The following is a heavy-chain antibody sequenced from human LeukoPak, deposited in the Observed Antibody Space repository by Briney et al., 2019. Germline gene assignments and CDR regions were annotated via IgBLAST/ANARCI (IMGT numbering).Heavy chain of an antibody. CDR3: ARDWITGTGDAFDI. CDR1: GGSISSFC. CDR2: IYYSGNT. D-gene: IGHD1-7*01. V-gene: IGHV4-59*01. J-gene: IGHJ3*02. Sequence: PSETLSLACTVSGGSISSFCWGWIRQPPGKGLEWIGYIYYSGNTNYSPSLKSRVTMSVDTSKNQFSLKLSSVTAADTAVYYCARDWITGTGDAFDIWGQGTMVTVSS.